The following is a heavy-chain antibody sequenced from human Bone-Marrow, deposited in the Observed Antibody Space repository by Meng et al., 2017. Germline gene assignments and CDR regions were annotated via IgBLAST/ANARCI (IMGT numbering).Heavy chain of an antibody. CDR2: ISYDGSNK. V-gene: IGHV3-30*04. J-gene: IGHJ4*02. CDR3: ARAYYYYDSSGYSSTPSY. D-gene: IGHD3-22*01. Sequence: GESLKISCAASGFTFSSYAMHWVRQAPGKGLEWVAVISYDGSNKYYADSVKGRFTISRDNSKNTLYLQMNSLRAEDTAVYYCARAYYYYDSSGYSSTPSYWGLGTLVTVSS. CDR1: GFTFSSYA.